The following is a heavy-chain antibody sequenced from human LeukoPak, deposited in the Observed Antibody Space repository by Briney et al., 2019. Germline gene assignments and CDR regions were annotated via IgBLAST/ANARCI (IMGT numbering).Heavy chain of an antibody. J-gene: IGHJ4*02. CDR2: ISYDGSNK. V-gene: IGHV3-30-3*01. D-gene: IGHD4-17*01. CDR1: GFTFSSYA. Sequence: GGSLRLSCAASGFTFSSYAMHWVRQAPGMGLEWVAVISYDGSNKYYADSVKGRFTISRDNSKNTLYLQMNSLRAEDTAVYYCAKDRVLGYGDYYFDYWGQGTLVTVSS. CDR3: AKDRVLGYGDYYFDY.